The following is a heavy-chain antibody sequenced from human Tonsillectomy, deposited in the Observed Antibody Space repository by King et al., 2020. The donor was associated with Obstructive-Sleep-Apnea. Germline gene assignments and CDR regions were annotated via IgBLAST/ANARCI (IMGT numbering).Heavy chain of an antibody. CDR3: ASDVSNCSLDY. CDR2: IWYDGSKK. Sequence: VQLVESGGGVVQPGMSLRLSCAASGFTFSSHGMYWVRQAPGKGPEGVATIWYDGSKKYYENSVKGRFTISRDDSTSTLYLQMNSLRVEDTAVYHCASDVSNCSLDYWGQGTLVTVSS. J-gene: IGHJ4*02. CDR1: GFTFSSHG. V-gene: IGHV3-33*01. D-gene: IGHD1-1*01.